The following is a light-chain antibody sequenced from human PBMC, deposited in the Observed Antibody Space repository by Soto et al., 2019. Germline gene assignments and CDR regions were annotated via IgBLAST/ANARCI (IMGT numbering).Light chain of an antibody. CDR2: GGN. CDR3: QSSDTSALV. J-gene: IGLJ3*02. Sequence: NFMLTQPHSVSESPGKTVTISCTRTSGSIASNSVQWYQQRPGAAPTTVIYGGNQRPSGVPDRFSGSVDRSSNSASLTISGLKTEDEADYYCQSSDTSALVFGGGTKVTVL. CDR1: SGSIASNS. V-gene: IGLV6-57*04.